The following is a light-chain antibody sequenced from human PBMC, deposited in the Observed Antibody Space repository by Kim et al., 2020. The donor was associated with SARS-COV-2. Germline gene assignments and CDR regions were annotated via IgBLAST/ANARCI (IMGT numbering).Light chain of an antibody. V-gene: IGKV1-33*01. J-gene: IGKJ4*01. Sequence: DIQMTQSPSSLSASVGDRVTITCQASQNIGNYLNWYQQKPGRAPKLLIYDASTLETGVPSRFSGSGSGTYFTFTINSLQPEDVATYFCEQYASALTFGGGTKVDIK. CDR1: QNIGNY. CDR2: DAS. CDR3: EQYASALT.